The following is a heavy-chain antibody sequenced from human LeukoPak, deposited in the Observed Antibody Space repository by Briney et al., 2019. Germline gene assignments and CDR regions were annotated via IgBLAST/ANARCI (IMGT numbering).Heavy chain of an antibody. D-gene: IGHD3-3*01. CDR2: ISSSSSYI. CDR1: GFTFSSYS. Sequence: KAGGSLRLSCAASGFTFSSYSMNWVRQAPGKGLEWVSSISSSSSYIYYADSVKGRFTISRDNAKNSLYLQMNSLRAEDTAVYYCARVKSFPATESYYDFWSGYYSGGDIRRHYFDYWGQGTLVTVSS. J-gene: IGHJ4*02. CDR3: ARVKSFPATESYYDFWSGYYSGGDIRRHYFDY. V-gene: IGHV3-21*01.